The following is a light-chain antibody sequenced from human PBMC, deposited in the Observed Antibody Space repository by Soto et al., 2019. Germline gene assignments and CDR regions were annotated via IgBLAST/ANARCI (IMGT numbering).Light chain of an antibody. CDR3: QQYSSSSIT. CDR1: QSVSSN. Sequence: EIVMTQSPATLSVSPGEGATLGWRPGQSVSSNLAWYQQKPGQAPRLLIYAASGRATGIPDRFSGSGSETDFTLTISSLQSEDFAVYSCQQYSSSSITFGGGTKVDIK. J-gene: IGKJ4*02. CDR2: AAS. V-gene: IGKV3D-15*01.